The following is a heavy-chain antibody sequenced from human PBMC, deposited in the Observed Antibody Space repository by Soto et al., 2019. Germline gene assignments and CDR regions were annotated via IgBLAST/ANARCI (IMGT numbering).Heavy chain of an antibody. Sequence: GGSLRLSCAASGFTVSSNYMSWVRQAPGKGLEWVSVIYSGGSTYYADSVKGRFTISRHNSKNPLYLQMNGLRAEDTAVYYCARDNKAALNWYFDLWGRGTLVTVSS. D-gene: IGHD2-15*01. CDR3: ARDNKAALNWYFDL. CDR2: IYSGGST. J-gene: IGHJ2*01. CDR1: GFTVSSNY. V-gene: IGHV3-53*04.